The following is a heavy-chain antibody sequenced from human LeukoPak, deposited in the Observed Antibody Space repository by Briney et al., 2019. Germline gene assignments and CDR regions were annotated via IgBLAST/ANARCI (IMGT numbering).Heavy chain of an antibody. D-gene: IGHD3-10*01. CDR3: ARLQRITMAGPDYWYFDL. CDR1: GGSISSYY. Sequence: KPSETLSLTCTVSGGSISSYYWSWIRQPPGKGLEWIGYIYYSGSTNYNPSLKSRVTISVDTSKNQFSLKLSPVTAADTAVYYCARLQRITMAGPDYWYFDLWGRGTLVTVSS. V-gene: IGHV4-59*01. CDR2: IYYSGST. J-gene: IGHJ2*01.